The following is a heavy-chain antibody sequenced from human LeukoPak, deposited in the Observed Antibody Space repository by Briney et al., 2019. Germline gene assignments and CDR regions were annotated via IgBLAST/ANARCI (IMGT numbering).Heavy chain of an antibody. J-gene: IGHJ4*02. Sequence: TGGSLRLSCAASGFTFSSYAMSWVRQAPGKGLEWVSAISGSGGSTYYADPVKGRFTISRDNSKNTLYLQMNSLRAEDTAVYYCAKLRAARPPVYFDYWGQGTLVTVSS. CDR3: AKLRAARPPVYFDY. V-gene: IGHV3-23*01. CDR2: ISGSGGST. CDR1: GFTFSSYA. D-gene: IGHD6-6*01.